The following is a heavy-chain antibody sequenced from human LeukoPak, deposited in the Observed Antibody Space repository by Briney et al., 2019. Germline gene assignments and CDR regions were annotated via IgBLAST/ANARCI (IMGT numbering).Heavy chain of an antibody. Sequence: SETLSLTCTVSGGSLSSYYWSWVRQPPGKGMEWDWYIYYSGSTNYNPSLKSRVTISVDTSKNQFSLKLSSVTAADTAVYYCARTRAGYYKASGPIDYWGQGTLVAVSS. CDR3: ARTRAGYYKASGPIDY. J-gene: IGHJ4*02. D-gene: IGHD3-9*01. CDR1: GGSLSSYY. V-gene: IGHV4-59*01. CDR2: IYYSGST.